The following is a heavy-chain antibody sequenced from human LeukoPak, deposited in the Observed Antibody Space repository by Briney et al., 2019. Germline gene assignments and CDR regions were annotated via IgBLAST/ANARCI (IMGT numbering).Heavy chain of an antibody. Sequence: SETLSLTCTVSGGSISRSSYYWGWIRQPPGKGLEWIGHIYYSGSTDYNPSLKSRVTISVDTSKNQFSLKLSSVTAADTAVYYCARDRGWELPLVVFMDVWGKGTTVTISS. CDR1: GGSISRSSYY. CDR3: ARDRGWELPLVVFMDV. D-gene: IGHD1-26*01. V-gene: IGHV4-39*07. J-gene: IGHJ6*03. CDR2: IYYSGST.